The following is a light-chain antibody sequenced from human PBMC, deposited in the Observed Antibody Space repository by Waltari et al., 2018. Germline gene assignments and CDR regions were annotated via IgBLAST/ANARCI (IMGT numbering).Light chain of an antibody. CDR1: TPHIGSNF. J-gene: IGLJ3*02. CDR2: RSE. V-gene: IGLV1-44*01. Sequence: QAVLTQPPSASGTPGQRVTISCSDRTPHIGSNFINCSQQVPGKTPKLVIYRSEQRPSGVPDRFSGSKSGSSASLAISGLQSEDEADYYCAAWDDSLNGHWVFGGGTKVTVL. CDR3: AAWDDSLNGHWV.